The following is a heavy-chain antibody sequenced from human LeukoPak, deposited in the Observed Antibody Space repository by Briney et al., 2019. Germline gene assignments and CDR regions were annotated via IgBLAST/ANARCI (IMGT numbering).Heavy chain of an antibody. V-gene: IGHV3-7*03. J-gene: IGHJ4*02. D-gene: IGHD6-13*01. CDR1: GFTLSSYW. Sequence: GGSLRLSCAASGFTLSSYWVSWVRQAPGKGLEWVANIKQDGSEKYYVDSVKGRFTISRDNAKNSLYLQMNSLRAEDTAVYYCARENIAAAGGDYWGQGTLVTVSS. CDR2: IKQDGSEK. CDR3: ARENIAAAGGDY.